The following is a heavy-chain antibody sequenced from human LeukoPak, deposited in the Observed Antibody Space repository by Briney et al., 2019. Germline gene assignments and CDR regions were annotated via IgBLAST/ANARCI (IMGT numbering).Heavy chain of an antibody. CDR1: SDSFNYVAFY. CDR2: VYYTGST. V-gene: IGHV4-39*02. J-gene: IGHJ3*01. Sequence: PSETLSLTCTVSSDSFNYVAFYWAWIRQPPGKGLEYIGNVYYTGSTYYNPSLKSRATISLDTSENHLSLSLSSVTAADTAVYYCVRATGRPRLAFDLWGRGTGVTVSS. CDR3: VRATGRPRLAFDL. D-gene: IGHD4-17*01.